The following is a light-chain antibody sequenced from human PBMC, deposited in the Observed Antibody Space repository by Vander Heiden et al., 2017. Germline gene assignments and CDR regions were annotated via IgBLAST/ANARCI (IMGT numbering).Light chain of an antibody. CDR1: NSNIGSNT. CDR2: SNS. J-gene: IGLJ3*02. V-gene: IGLV1-44*01. CDR3: AAWDDSLNGWV. Sequence: QSVLTQPPSASGTPGQRVTISCSGSNSNIGSNTVNWYQQLPGTAPKLLVYSNSQRSSGVPDRFSGSKSGTSASLAISGLQSEDEADYYCAAWDDSLNGWVFGGGTKPTVL.